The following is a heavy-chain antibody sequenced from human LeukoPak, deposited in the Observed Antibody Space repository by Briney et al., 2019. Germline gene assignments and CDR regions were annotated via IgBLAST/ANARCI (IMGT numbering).Heavy chain of an antibody. J-gene: IGHJ4*02. Sequence: GGSLRLSCAASGFTFSSYAISWVRQAPGKGLEWVSAISGSGGSTYYAESVKGRFTISRDNSKNTLYLQMNSLRAEDTAVYYCANQRLERRNYWGQGTLVTVSS. D-gene: IGHD1-1*01. CDR3: ANQRLERRNY. CDR2: ISGSGGST. V-gene: IGHV3-23*01. CDR1: GFTFSSYA.